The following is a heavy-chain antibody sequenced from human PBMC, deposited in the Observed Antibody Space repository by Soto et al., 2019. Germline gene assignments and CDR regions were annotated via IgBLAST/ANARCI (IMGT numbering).Heavy chain of an antibody. CDR2: IYYSGST. J-gene: IGHJ4*02. D-gene: IGHD3-10*01. CDR1: GGSISSGGYY. CDR3: ARGITMVRGVTYYFDY. Sequence: QVQLQESGPGLMKPSQTLSLTCTVSGGSISSGGYYWSWIRQHPGKGLEWIGYIYYSGSTYYNPSLKSRVTISVDTSKNQFSLKLSSVTAADTAVYYCARGITMVRGVTYYFDYWGQGTLVTVSS. V-gene: IGHV4-31*03.